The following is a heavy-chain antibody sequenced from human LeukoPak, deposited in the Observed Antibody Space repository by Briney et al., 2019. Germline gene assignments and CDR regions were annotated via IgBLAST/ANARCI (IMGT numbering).Heavy chain of an antibody. Sequence: ASVKVSCKASGYTFTSYGISWVRQAPGQGLEWMGWISAYNGNTNYAQKLQGRVTMTTDTSTSTAYMELRSLRSDDTAMYYCARDDGSGSYHWAFDIWGQGTMVTVSS. D-gene: IGHD3-10*01. CDR3: ARDDGSGSYHWAFDI. CDR2: ISAYNGNT. V-gene: IGHV1-18*01. J-gene: IGHJ3*02. CDR1: GYTFTSYG.